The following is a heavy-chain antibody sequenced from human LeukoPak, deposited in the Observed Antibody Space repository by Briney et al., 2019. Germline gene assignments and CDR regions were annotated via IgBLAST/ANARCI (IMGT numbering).Heavy chain of an antibody. D-gene: IGHD6-19*01. J-gene: IGHJ5*02. CDR1: GGSFSGYY. CDR2: INHSGST. V-gene: IGHV4-34*01. CDR3: ARGLEEQLLVILRWFDP. Sequence: SETLSLTCAVYGGSFSGYYWSWIRQPPGKGLEWIGEINHSGSTNYNPSLKSRVTISVDTSKNQFSLKLSSVTAADTAVYYCARGLEEQLLVILRWFDPWGQGTLVTVSS.